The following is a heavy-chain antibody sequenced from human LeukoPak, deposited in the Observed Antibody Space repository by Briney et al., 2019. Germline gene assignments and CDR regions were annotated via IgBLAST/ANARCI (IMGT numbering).Heavy chain of an antibody. V-gene: IGHV4-30-2*01. J-gene: IGHJ3*02. Sequence: PSETLSLTCAASGGSISSGGYSWSWIRPPPGKGLEWIGYIYHSGITYYNPSLKSRVTISVDRSKNQFSLKLSSVTAADTAVYYCARVLHYYDSSGYYYPDAFDIWGQGTMVTVSS. CDR2: IYHSGIT. CDR1: GGSISSGGYS. D-gene: IGHD3-22*01. CDR3: ARVLHYYDSSGYYYPDAFDI.